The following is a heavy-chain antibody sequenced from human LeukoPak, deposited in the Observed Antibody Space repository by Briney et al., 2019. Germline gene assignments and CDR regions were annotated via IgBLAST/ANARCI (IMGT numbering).Heavy chain of an antibody. Sequence: NPGGSLRLSCAASGFTFSNYYMTWVRQAPGKGLEWVPNINQDGSAQYYVDSVKGRFTISRGNSKNTLYLEMNSLRAEDTAMYYCANDLISPRRVGSSEKLDYWGQGTLVTVSS. D-gene: IGHD1-26*01. J-gene: IGHJ4*02. V-gene: IGHV3-7*03. CDR1: GFTFSNYY. CDR2: INQDGSAQ. CDR3: ANDLISPRRVGSSEKLDY.